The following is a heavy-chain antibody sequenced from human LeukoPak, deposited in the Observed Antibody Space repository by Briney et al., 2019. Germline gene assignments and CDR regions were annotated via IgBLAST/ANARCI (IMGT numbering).Heavy chain of an antibody. CDR1: GFTFGDYP. D-gene: IGHD6-13*01. V-gene: IGHV3-49*04. CDR2: IRNKTYGGTT. J-gene: IGHJ4*02. CDR3: TRDRSHDY. Sequence: GGSLRLSCTASGFTFGDYPLTWVRQAPGKGLEWVGFIRNKTYGGTTEYAASVKGRFTISRDDSKSVAYLQMNSLKTEDTALYYCTRDRSHDYWGPGTLVTVSP.